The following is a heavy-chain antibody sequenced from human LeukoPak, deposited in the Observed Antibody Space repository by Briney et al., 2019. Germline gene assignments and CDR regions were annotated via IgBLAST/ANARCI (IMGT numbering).Heavy chain of an antibody. CDR2: MKDGGTN. Sequence: SQTLSLTCTVSGGSMNSYYWSWIRHPPGEGMEWIGEMKDGGTNNFNTSRKGRVPISVDTSKNRFSWKWSSWTAADTAVYYCARHDGQYYYDSSGYYLFDYWGQGTLVTVSS. J-gene: IGHJ4*02. CDR1: GGSMNSYY. V-gene: IGHV4-34*01. CDR3: ARHDGQYYYDSSGYYLFDY. D-gene: IGHD3-22*01.